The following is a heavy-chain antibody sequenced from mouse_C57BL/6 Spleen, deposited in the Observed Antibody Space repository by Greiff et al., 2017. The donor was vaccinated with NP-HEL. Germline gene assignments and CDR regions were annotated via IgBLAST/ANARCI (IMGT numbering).Heavy chain of an antibody. Sequence: QVQLKQSGAELVKPGASVKMSCKASGYTFTTYPIEWMKQNHGKSLEWIGNFHPYNDDTKYNEKFKGQATLTVEKSSSSFYFELSPSTSDDAAFYYCARHDDYFDYGGQGTTLTVSS. D-gene: IGHD2-3*01. V-gene: IGHV1-47*01. J-gene: IGHJ2*01. CDR3: ARHDDYFDY. CDR1: GYTFTTYP. CDR2: FHPYNDDT.